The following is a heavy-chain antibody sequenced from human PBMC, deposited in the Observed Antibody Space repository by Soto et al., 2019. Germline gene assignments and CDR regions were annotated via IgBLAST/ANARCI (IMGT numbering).Heavy chain of an antibody. CDR3: ARGLAVAYSPALL. J-gene: IGHJ4*02. Sequence: QVQLEQSGAEVKNPGASVKVSCKASGYTFTSYYMHWVRQAPGQGLEWMGVINPGGGITSYVENLHGRVTMTRDTSTSTAYMELSSLRSEDTAIYYCARGLAVAYSPALLWGQGTLLTVYS. V-gene: IGHV1-46*01. CDR1: GYTFTSYY. D-gene: IGHD6-19*01. CDR2: INPGGGIT.